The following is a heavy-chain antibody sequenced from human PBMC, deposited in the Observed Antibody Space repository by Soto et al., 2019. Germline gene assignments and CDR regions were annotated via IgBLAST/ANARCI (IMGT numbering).Heavy chain of an antibody. Sequence: PVGSLRLSCAASGFTFSDYYMSWIRQAPGKGLEWVSYISSSSSYTNYADSVKGRFTISRDNAKNSLYLQMNSLRAEDTAVYYCARVIADSIIYYYYGMDVWGQGTTVTVSS. CDR2: ISSSSSYT. J-gene: IGHJ6*02. CDR1: GFTFSDYY. V-gene: IGHV3-11*06. D-gene: IGHD3-16*02. CDR3: ARVIADSIIYYYYGMDV.